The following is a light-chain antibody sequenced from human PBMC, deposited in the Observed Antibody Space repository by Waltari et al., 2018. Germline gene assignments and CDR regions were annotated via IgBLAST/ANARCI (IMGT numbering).Light chain of an antibody. J-gene: IGKJ1*01. CDR1: QSVSRN. CDR2: GSS. Sequence: EIVMTQSPATLSVSPGERATLSCRASQSVSRNLAWYQQKPGQAPRLLIYGSSTRATGIPASFSGSGSGTEFTLIISGLQSEDSAVYYCQQYNDWPRTFGLGTMVEIE. V-gene: IGKV3-15*01. CDR3: QQYNDWPRT.